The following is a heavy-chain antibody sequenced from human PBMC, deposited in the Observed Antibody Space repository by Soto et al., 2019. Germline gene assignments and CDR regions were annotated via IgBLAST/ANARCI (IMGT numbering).Heavy chain of an antibody. V-gene: IGHV3-30*19. J-gene: IGHJ1*01. D-gene: IGHD2-21*01. CDR3: SLLGSRGGLAV. Sequence: QVQLVESGGGVVQPGTSLRLSCVGSGFTFRSYVIHWVRQAPGKGLEWVALTSYDGSNKYYDDSVKGRFTISRDNSRNTVALQMDSQRREDTVVYYCSLLGSRGGLAVWGQGTLVSVSS. CDR1: GFTFRSYV. CDR2: TSYDGSNK.